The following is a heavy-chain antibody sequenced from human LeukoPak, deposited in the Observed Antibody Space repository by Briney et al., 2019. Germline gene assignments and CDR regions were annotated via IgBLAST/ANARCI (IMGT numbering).Heavy chain of an antibody. V-gene: IGHV4-34*01. CDR1: GGSFSGYY. Sequence: ETLSLTCAVYGGSFSGYYWSWIRQPPGKGLEWIGEINHSGSTNYNPSLKSRVTISVDTSKNQFSLKLSSVTAADTAVYYCARHNDYYVVGGMDVWGQGATVTVSS. CDR3: ARHNDYYVVGGMDV. D-gene: IGHD3-10*02. CDR2: INHSGST. J-gene: IGHJ6*02.